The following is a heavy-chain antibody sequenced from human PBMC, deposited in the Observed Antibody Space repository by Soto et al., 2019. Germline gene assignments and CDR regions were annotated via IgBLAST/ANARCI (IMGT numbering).Heavy chain of an antibody. CDR1: GFTVSSNY. V-gene: IGHV3-53*01. D-gene: IGHD5-18*01. CDR2: IYSGGST. CDR3: ARGPEYSYALFDP. Sequence: HPGGSLRLSCAASGFTVSSNYMSWVRQAPGKGLEWVSVIYSGGSTYYADSVKGRFTISRDNSKNTLYLQMNSLRAEDTAVYYCARGPEYSYALFDPWGQGTLVTVSS. J-gene: IGHJ5*02.